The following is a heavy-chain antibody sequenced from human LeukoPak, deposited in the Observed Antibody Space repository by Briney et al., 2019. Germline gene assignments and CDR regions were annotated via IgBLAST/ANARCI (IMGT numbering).Heavy chain of an antibody. Sequence: SETLSLTCAVSGGSISSGGYSWSWIRQPPGKGLEWIGYFYYSGGTYYSPSRKSRLTISVDTSKNQFSLKLSSVTAADTAVYYCARVDHTSGYFADYWGQRTLVTVSS. CDR2: FYYSGGT. CDR1: GGSISSGGYS. CDR3: ARVDHTSGYFADY. J-gene: IGHJ4*02. D-gene: IGHD3-22*01. V-gene: IGHV4-30-4*07.